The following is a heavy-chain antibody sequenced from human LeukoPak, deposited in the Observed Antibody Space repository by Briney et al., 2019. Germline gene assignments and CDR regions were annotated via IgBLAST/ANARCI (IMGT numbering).Heavy chain of an antibody. Sequence: GGSLRLSCAASGFTFSDYWMNWVHQAPGKGLEWVANIDQDGGGKYYLDSVKGRFTISRDNAKSSLYLQIDSLRAEDTAVYYCARGDWAPFDYWGQGSLLTVSS. CDR2: IDQDGGGK. CDR1: GFTFSDYW. D-gene: IGHD2-21*02. V-gene: IGHV3-7*01. CDR3: ARGDWAPFDY. J-gene: IGHJ4*02.